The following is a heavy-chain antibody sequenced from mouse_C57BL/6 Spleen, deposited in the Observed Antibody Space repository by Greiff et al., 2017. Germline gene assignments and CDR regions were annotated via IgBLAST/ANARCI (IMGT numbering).Heavy chain of an antibody. CDR3: TRAGSSYNFDY. D-gene: IGHD1-1*01. CDR1: GFTFSSYA. J-gene: IGHJ2*01. Sequence: EVMLVESGEGLVKPGGSLKLSCAASGFTFSSYAMSWVRQTPEKRLEWVAYISSGGDYLYYADTVKGRFTISRDNARNTLYLQMSSLKSEDTAMYYCTRAGSSYNFDYWGQGTTLTVSS. V-gene: IGHV5-9-1*02. CDR2: ISSGGDYL.